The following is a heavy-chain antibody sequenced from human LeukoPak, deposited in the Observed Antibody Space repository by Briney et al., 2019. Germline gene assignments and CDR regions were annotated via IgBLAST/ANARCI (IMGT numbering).Heavy chain of an antibody. CDR1: GFTFSSYW. CDR3: AKSIFGVVGLDY. Sequence: GGSLRLSCAASGFTFSSYWMHWVRQAPGKGLEWVAFIRSDGSNKYYTDSVKGRFTISRDNSKNTLYLQMNTLRTEDTAVYYCAKSIFGVVGLDYWGQGTLVTVSS. V-gene: IGHV3-30*02. D-gene: IGHD3-3*01. J-gene: IGHJ4*02. CDR2: IRSDGSNK.